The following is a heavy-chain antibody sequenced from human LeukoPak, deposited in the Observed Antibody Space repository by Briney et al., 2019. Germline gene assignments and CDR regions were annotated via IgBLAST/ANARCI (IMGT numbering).Heavy chain of an antibody. J-gene: IGHJ4*02. D-gene: IGHD1-26*01. CDR1: GGSISSGGYS. CDR3: ARERKVGATDFDY. Sequence: SETLSLTCAVSGGSISSGGYSWSWIRQPPGKGLEWIGYIYHSGSTYYNPSLKSRVTISVDRSKNQFSLKLSSVTAEDTAVYYCARERKVGATDFDYWGQGTLVTVSS. CDR2: IYHSGST. V-gene: IGHV4-30-2*01.